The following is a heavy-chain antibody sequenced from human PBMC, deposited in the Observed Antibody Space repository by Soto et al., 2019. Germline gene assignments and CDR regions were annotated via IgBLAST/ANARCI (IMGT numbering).Heavy chain of an antibody. CDR1: CGSFIGYY. V-gene: IGHV4-34*01. Sequence: PSETLSLTCAFYCGSFIGYYWSWIRQPPGKGLEWIGEINHSGSTNYNPSLKSRVTISVDTSKNQFSLKLSSVTAADTAVYYCARVPGYSSSWSRIYYGMDVWGQGTTVTVSS. CDR3: ARVPGYSSSWSRIYYGMDV. CDR2: INHSGST. D-gene: IGHD6-13*01. J-gene: IGHJ6*02.